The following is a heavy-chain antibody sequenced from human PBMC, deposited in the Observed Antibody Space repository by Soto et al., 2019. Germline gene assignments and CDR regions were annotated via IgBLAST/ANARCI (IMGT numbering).Heavy chain of an antibody. CDR3: ARWDSSSWPYYYYYGMDV. J-gene: IGHJ6*02. CDR1: GFTFSSYS. Sequence: GGSLRLSCAASGFTFSSYSMNWVRQAPGKGLEWVSSISSSSSYIYYADSVKGRFTISRDNAKNSLYLQMNSLRAEDTAVYYCARWDSSSWPYYYYYGMDVWGRGTTVTVSS. CDR2: ISSSSSYI. V-gene: IGHV3-21*01. D-gene: IGHD6-13*01.